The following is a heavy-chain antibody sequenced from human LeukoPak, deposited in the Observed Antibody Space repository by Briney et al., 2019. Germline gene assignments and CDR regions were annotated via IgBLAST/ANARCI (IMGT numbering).Heavy chain of an antibody. J-gene: IGHJ5*02. Sequence: SETLSLTCTVSGGSISSSSYYWGWIRQPPGKGLEWIGSIYYSGSTYYNPSLKSRVTISVDTSKNQFSLKLSSVTAADAAVYYCARHSYYYDSSGYYYPNWFDPWGQGTLVTVSS. CDR2: IYYSGST. D-gene: IGHD3-22*01. V-gene: IGHV4-39*01. CDR1: GGSISSSSYY. CDR3: ARHSYYYDSSGYYYPNWFDP.